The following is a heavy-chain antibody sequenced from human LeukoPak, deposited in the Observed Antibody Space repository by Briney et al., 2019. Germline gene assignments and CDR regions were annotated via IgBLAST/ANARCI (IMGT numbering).Heavy chain of an antibody. CDR3: ARVLGYSYGYYYYYYMDV. V-gene: IGHV4-31*03. CDR2: IYYSGST. D-gene: IGHD5-18*01. CDR1: GGSISSGGYY. J-gene: IGHJ6*03. Sequence: SETLSLTCTVSGGSISSGGYYWRWIRQHPGKGLEWIGYIYYSGSTYYNPSLKSRVTISVDTSKNQFSLKLSSVTDADTAVYYCARVLGYSYGYYYYYYMDVWGKGTTVTVSS.